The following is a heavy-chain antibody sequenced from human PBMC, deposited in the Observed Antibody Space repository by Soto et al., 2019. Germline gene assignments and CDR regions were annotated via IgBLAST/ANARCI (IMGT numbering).Heavy chain of an antibody. D-gene: IGHD3-10*01. CDR1: GFTFSSYG. Sequence: QVQLVESGGGVVQPGRSLRLSCAASGFTFSSYGMHWVRQAPGKGLEWVAVISYDGSNKYYADSVKGRFTISRDNSKNALCLQMNSLRAEDTAVYYCAKGRPYFYGSGSYIAFDIWVQGTMVTVSS. J-gene: IGHJ3*02. V-gene: IGHV3-30*18. CDR3: AKGRPYFYGSGSYIAFDI. CDR2: ISYDGSNK.